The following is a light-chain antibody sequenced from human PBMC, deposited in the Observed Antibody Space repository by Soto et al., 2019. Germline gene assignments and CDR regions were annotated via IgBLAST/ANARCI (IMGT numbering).Light chain of an antibody. CDR1: QGIGTY. J-gene: IGKJ1*01. V-gene: IGKV1-9*01. CDR2: AAS. CDR3: QQLKSYTEWT. Sequence: IQLTQSPSSLSASVGDRVSITCRASQGIGTYLAWYQQKPGKAPKLLIYAASTSQSGVPSRFSGSGSGTDFTLTISSLQPEDFGTYYCQQLKSYTEWTFGQGTKVEIK.